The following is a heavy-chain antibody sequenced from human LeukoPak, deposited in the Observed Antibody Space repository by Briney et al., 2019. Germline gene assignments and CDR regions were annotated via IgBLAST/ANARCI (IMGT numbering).Heavy chain of an antibody. CDR2: FDPEDGET. J-gene: IGHJ5*02. D-gene: IGHD2-15*01. Sequence: ASVKVSCKVSGYTLTELSMHWVRQAPGKGLEWMGGFDPEDGETIYAQKFQGRVTMTEDTSTDTAYMELSSLRSEDTAVYYCATARRYCSGGSCYNWFDPWGQGTLVTVSS. CDR1: GYTLTELS. V-gene: IGHV1-24*01. CDR3: ATARRYCSGGSCYNWFDP.